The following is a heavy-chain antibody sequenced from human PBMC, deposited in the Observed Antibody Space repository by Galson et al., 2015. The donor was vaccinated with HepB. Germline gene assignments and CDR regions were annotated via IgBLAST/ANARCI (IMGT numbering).Heavy chain of an antibody. CDR1: GYTFSSYS. V-gene: IGHV1-18*01. CDR3: ARGAVIDVVGGTLNNWFDP. D-gene: IGHD2-15*01. J-gene: IGHJ5*02. Sequence: SVKVSCKASGYTFSSYSITWVRQAPGQGLEWMAWINPYNRETHFARKFQGRVILTTNTFTSTAYMELRSLRSDDTAVYYCARGAVIDVVGGTLNNWFDPWGQGTLVTVSS. CDR2: INPYNRET.